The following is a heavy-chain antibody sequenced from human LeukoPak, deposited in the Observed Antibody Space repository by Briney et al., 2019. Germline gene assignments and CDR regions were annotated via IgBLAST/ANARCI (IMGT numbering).Heavy chain of an antibody. Sequence: PGGSLRLSCVASGFTCTNYWMAWVHQAPGKGLEWVANIKGDGTDKNHAESVKGRFTVSRDNAKNSLYLEMNNLRAEDTAVYYCARDRPVVHASGAVAGLDAFDIWGQGTMVTVSS. CDR1: GFTCTNYW. CDR2: IKGDGTDK. D-gene: IGHD6-19*01. V-gene: IGHV3-7*03. CDR3: ARDRPVVHASGAVAGLDAFDI. J-gene: IGHJ3*02.